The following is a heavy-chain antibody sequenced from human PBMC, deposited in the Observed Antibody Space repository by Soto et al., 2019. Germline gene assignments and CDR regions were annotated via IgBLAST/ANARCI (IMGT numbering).Heavy chain of an antibody. Sequence: GESLKISCKASGYSFTNYWIGWVRQMPGKDLEWMGIIYPGDSDTTYNPSLQGQVTISADKSISTAYLQWSSLRASDTAMYYCARHADFYNSGSHYSPFDYWGRGTLVTVSS. V-gene: IGHV5-51*01. CDR1: GYSFTNYW. D-gene: IGHD3-10*01. CDR3: ARHADFYNSGSHYSPFDY. CDR2: IYPGDSDT. J-gene: IGHJ4*02.